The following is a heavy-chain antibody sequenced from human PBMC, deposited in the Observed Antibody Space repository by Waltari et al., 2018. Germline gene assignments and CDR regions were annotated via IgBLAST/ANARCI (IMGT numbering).Heavy chain of an antibody. Sequence: EVQLVESGGGLVQPGGSLRLSCAASGFTFNNYWMTWVRQAPGKGLEWVATINPDGSGEYYVDSMKGRFTISRDNAKNSLYLQMSSLSAEDTAMYYCARARIDYWGQGTLVTVSS. CDR2: INPDGSGE. V-gene: IGHV3-7*01. CDR3: ARARIDY. J-gene: IGHJ4*02. CDR1: GFTFNNYW.